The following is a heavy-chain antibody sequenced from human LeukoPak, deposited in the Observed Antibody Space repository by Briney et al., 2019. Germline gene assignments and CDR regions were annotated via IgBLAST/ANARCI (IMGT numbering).Heavy chain of an antibody. V-gene: IGHV4-59*08. CDR3: AGHGRRLRHFDP. J-gene: IGHJ5*02. CDR2: IYYSGRT. CDR1: GGSISSYY. Sequence: PSETLSLTCTVSGGSISSYYWSGIRQPPGKGLEWIGYIYYSGRTNYNPCLKSRATISVDTSTNQFSLKLSSVTAADTAVCYFAGHGRRLRHFDPWRQGTLVTVSS. D-gene: IGHD3-3*01.